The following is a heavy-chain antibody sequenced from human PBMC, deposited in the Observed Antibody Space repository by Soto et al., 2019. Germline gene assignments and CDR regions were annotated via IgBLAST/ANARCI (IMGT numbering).Heavy chain of an antibody. Sequence: GGSLRLSWPASGFTFSSYGMHWDRQATGKGLEWVSAIGTAGDTYYPGSVKGRFTTSRENAKYSLYLQMNSLRAGDTAVYYCARGDWAAGLSVWGQGTTVTVSS. CDR3: ARGDWAAGLSV. CDR2: IGTAGDT. J-gene: IGHJ6*02. CDR1: GFTFSSYG. D-gene: IGHD2-21*01. V-gene: IGHV3-13*01.